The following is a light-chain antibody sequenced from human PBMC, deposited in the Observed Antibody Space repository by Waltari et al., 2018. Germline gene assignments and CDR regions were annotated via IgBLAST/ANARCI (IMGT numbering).Light chain of an antibody. CDR3: QQHYSFWAYT. CDR1: QDINKS. Sequence: DIQMTQSPSSLSAAVGDRVTITCRASQDINKSLAWYQQKPGKAPELLLSAASTLESGVPSRFIGSGSGTDYTLTIDGLQPEDFVTYYCQQHYSFWAYTFGQGTRLEIK. J-gene: IGKJ2*01. CDR2: AAS. V-gene: IGKV1-NL1*01.